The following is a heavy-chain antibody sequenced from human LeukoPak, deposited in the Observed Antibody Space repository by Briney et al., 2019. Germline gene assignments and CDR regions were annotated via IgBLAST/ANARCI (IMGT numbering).Heavy chain of an antibody. V-gene: IGHV3-72*01. CDR3: ARGFDYGDGFDY. CDR2: TRNRADSYTT. J-gene: IGHJ4*02. D-gene: IGHD4-17*01. Sequence: GGSLRLSCAASGRSPSNHYRDWVRQAPGKGLEWVGRTRNRADSYTTEYAASVRGRFIISRDDSKNSLFLQMNSLKTEDTAVYFCARGFDYGDGFDYWGQGTLVTVSS. CDR1: GRSPSNHY.